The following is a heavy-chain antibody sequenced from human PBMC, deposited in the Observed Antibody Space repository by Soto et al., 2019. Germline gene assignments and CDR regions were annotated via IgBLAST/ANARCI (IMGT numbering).Heavy chain of an antibody. J-gene: IGHJ6*03. CDR3: AKAGGGILTGYYNYMDV. CDR2: ISWNSGSI. Sequence: SLRLSCAASGFTFDDYAMHWVRQAPGKGLEWVSGISWNSGSIGYADSVKGRFTISRDNAKNSLYLQMNSLRAEDTALYYCAKAGGGILTGYYNYMDVWGKGTTVTVSS. CDR1: GFTFDDYA. D-gene: IGHD3-9*01. V-gene: IGHV3-9*01.